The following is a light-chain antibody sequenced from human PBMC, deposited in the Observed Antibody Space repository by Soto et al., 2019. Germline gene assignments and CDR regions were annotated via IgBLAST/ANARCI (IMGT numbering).Light chain of an antibody. Sequence: QSVVTQPPSASGTPGQRVTIACSGSSSNIGRNTVHWYQQLPGTTPKLLIYSNDQRPSGVPDRFSGSKSGSSASLAISGLQSEDEADYYCAAWDDSLNGVVFGGRTKLTVL. CDR2: SND. CDR3: AAWDDSLNGVV. J-gene: IGLJ2*01. V-gene: IGLV1-44*01. CDR1: SSNIGRNT.